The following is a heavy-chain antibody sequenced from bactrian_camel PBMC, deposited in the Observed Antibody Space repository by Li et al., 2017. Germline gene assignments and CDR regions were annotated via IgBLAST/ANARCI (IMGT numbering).Heavy chain of an antibody. Sequence: HVQLVESGGGSVQSGGSLKLSCAASGYTFSNYWMYWVRQTPGKGLEGVASIYTRGRTTRVDASVAGRFTISQDNAKNTVYLQMNTLKPEDTAIYYCAASEYSSAWSSFNYWGQGTQVTVS. CDR3: AASEYSSAWSSFNY. CDR2: IYTRGRTT. CDR1: GYTFSNYW. D-gene: IGHD6*01. J-gene: IGHJ4*01. V-gene: IGHV3S26*01.